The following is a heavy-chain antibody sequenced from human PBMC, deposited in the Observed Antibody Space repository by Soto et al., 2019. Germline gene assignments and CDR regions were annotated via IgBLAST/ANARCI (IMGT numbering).Heavy chain of an antibody. J-gene: IGHJ4*02. Sequence: PAETLSLTCTVSDGSISNFCWSWIRQPPGKGLEWIGDISSSGNTNYNPSLKSRVSISVDTSRNQFSMNLNSVNAADTGVYYCARAPMVLTRSYFDSWGQG. CDR3: ARAPMVLTRSYFDS. CDR2: ISSSGNT. D-gene: IGHD3-22*01. CDR1: DGSISNFC. V-gene: IGHV4-59*13.